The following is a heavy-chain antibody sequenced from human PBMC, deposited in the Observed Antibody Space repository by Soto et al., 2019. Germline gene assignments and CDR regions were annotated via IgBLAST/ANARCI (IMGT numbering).Heavy chain of an antibody. CDR3: TSTPYYSNLRVFDY. Sequence: EVQLVESGGALVKPGGSLRLSCAGSGFTFSNAWMNWVRQAPGKGLEWVGRIKSKTDGETRDYAAPVKDRFAISRDDSKNTVYLHVNSLKAEDTAVYYCTSTPYYSNLRVFDYWGQGTLVTVSS. V-gene: IGHV3-15*07. CDR2: IKSKTDGETR. D-gene: IGHD3-10*01. J-gene: IGHJ4*02. CDR1: GFTFSNAW.